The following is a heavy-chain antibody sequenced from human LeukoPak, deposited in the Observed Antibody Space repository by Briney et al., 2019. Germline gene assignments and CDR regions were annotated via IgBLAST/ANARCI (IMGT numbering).Heavy chain of an antibody. J-gene: IGHJ4*02. D-gene: IGHD6-13*01. Sequence: SETLSLTCTVSGGSISSGGYYWSWIRQPPGKGLEWIGYIYHSGSTYYNPSLKSRVTISVDRSKNQFSLKLSSVTAADTAVYYCARTSGGYSSSWPFDYWGQGTLVTVSS. V-gene: IGHV4-30-2*01. CDR1: GGSISSGGYY. CDR3: ARTSGGYSSSWPFDY. CDR2: IYHSGST.